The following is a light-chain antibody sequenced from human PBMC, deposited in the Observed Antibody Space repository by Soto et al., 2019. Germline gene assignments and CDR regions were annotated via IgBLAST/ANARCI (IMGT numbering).Light chain of an antibody. V-gene: IGLV8-61*01. CDR3: VLYMGSGIDV. J-gene: IGLJ1*01. Sequence: QTVVTQEPSFSVCPGGTVTLTCALSSGSVSTNYYPSWYQQTPGQAPRTLIYSTNIRSSGVPDRFSGSIVGDKAALTIAGAQADDESDYYCVLYMGSGIDVFGNGTKVTVL. CDR2: STN. CDR1: SGSVSTNYY.